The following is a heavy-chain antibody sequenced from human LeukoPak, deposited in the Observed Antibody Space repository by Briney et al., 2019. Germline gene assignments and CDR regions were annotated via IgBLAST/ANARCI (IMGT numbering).Heavy chain of an antibody. CDR3: ARSLLDYGDFVYYYYGMDV. V-gene: IGHV1-46*01. CDR2: INPRGGST. Sequence: ASVKVSCKASGYTFTSYYMHWVRQAPGQGLEWMGIINPRGGSTSYAQKFQGRVTMTRDTSTSTVYMELSSLRSEDTAVYYCARSLLDYGDFVYYYYGMDVWGQGTTVTVSS. J-gene: IGHJ6*02. CDR1: GYTFTSYY. D-gene: IGHD4-17*01.